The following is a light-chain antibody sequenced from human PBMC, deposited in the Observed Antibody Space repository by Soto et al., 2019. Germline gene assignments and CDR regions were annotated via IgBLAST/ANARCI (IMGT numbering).Light chain of an antibody. J-gene: IGKJ1*01. Sequence: VVLTQSPGTLSMTPGERATLFCRASENIGSDYLAWYQHKPGQPPSLLIFDASSRAPGIPDRFTGSGSGTDFTLTISSLEPEDFAVYFCYQYDSSPWTFGQGTKVDIK. CDR3: YQYDSSPWT. V-gene: IGKV3-20*01. CDR2: DAS. CDR1: ENIGSDY.